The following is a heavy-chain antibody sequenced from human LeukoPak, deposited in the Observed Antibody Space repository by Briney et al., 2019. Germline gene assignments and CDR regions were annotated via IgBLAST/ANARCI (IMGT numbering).Heavy chain of an antibody. J-gene: IGHJ6*02. CDR1: GYTFTGYY. CDR3: ARTDTAMVNIGMDV. CDR2: INPNSGGT. D-gene: IGHD5-18*01. V-gene: IGHV1-2*02. Sequence: ASLKVSCKASGYTFTGYYMHWVRQAPREGLERMGWINPNSGGTNYAQKFQGTVTMTRDTSISTAYMELSRLRSDDTAVYYCARTDTAMVNIGMDVWGQGTTVTVSS.